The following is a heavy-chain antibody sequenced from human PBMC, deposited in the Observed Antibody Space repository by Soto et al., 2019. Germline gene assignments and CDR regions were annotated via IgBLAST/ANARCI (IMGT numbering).Heavy chain of an antibody. CDR3: ARDRGAVNVQDFDY. CDR2: ISSSGTSA. V-gene: IGHV3-11*05. Sequence: QVQLEESGGGLVKPGGSLRLSCAASGFTFSAVYMSWIRQAPTKGLEYISYISSSGTSANYADSVKARFTISRDNAKHSLYLQTNSLRAADTAVYYCARDRGAVNVQDFDYWGQGDLVTVSS. CDR1: GFTFSAVY. D-gene: IGHD3-10*01. J-gene: IGHJ4*02.